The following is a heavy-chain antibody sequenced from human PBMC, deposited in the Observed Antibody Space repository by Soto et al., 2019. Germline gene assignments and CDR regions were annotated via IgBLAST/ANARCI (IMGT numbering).Heavy chain of an antibody. D-gene: IGHD1-26*01. CDR3: AKSRVPTAARDYYLES. CDR2: VYDLDGT. CDR1: GLTVSGKKY. Sequence: GGSLRLSCVASGLTVSGKKYMAWVRQAPGKGPEWLSGVYDLDGTYYADSVRGRFTTSIDSSRTTVYLQMDSLGVEDTAVYYCAKSRVPTAARDYYLESWGQGTLVTVSS. J-gene: IGHJ4*02. V-gene: IGHV3-66*02.